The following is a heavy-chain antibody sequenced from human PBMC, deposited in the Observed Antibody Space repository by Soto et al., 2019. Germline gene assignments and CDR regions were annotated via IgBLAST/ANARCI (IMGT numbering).Heavy chain of an antibody. CDR3: AGIVGATRFDY. CDR1: GGFFSGYY. CDR2: INHSGGT. J-gene: IGHJ4*02. Sequence: ETLSLTCAVCGGFFSGYYWSWIRQPPGKGLEWIGEINHSGGTNYNPSLKSRVTISVDTSKNQFSLNLSSVTAADTAVYYCAGIVGATRFDYWGQGTLVTVS. V-gene: IGHV4-34*01. D-gene: IGHD1-26*01.